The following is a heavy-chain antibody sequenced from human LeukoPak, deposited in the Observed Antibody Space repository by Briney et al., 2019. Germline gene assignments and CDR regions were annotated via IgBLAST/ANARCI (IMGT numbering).Heavy chain of an antibody. V-gene: IGHV4-59*01. Sequence: SETLSLTCTVSGGSISSYYRSWIRQPPGKGLEWIGYIYYSGSTNYNPSLKSRVTISVDTSKNQFSLKLSSVTAADTAVYYCAREGGVRGVIPHYFDYWGQGTLVTVSS. CDR2: IYYSGST. CDR1: GGSISSYY. CDR3: AREGGVRGVIPHYFDY. J-gene: IGHJ4*02. D-gene: IGHD3-10*01.